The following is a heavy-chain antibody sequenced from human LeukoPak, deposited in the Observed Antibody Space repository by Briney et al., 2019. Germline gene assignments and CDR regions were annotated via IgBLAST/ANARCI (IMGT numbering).Heavy chain of an antibody. Sequence: GGSLRCSGAGAGFTFSSYAMGWVRQAPGKGLEGVSAIRGRGGSTYYADSVKGRFTIPRDNSKNTLYLQMNSLRAEDTAVYYCAKALTRGWQRIDYWGQGTLVTVSS. CDR1: GFTFSSYA. D-gene: IGHD6-19*01. CDR2: IRGRGGST. V-gene: IGHV3-23*01. CDR3: AKALTRGWQRIDY. J-gene: IGHJ4*02.